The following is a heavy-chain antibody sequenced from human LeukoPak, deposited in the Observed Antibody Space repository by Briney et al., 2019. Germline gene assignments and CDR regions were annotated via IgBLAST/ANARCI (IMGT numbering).Heavy chain of an antibody. Sequence: GGSLRLSCAASGFTFSSYWMTWVRQAPGKGLEWVANVKQDGSERNYVDSVKGRFTISRDNAKNSLYLQMNTLRDEDTAVYYCATGAGCGYWGQGTLVTVSS. CDR1: GFTFSSYW. J-gene: IGHJ4*02. D-gene: IGHD6-19*01. V-gene: IGHV3-7*03. CDR2: VKQDGSER. CDR3: ATGAGCGY.